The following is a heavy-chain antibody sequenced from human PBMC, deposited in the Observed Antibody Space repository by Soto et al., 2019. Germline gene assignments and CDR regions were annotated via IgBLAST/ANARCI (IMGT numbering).Heavy chain of an antibody. J-gene: IGHJ4*02. V-gene: IGHV4-31*03. CDR2: IYYSGST. D-gene: IGHD1-26*01. CDR1: VGSISSGGYY. CDR3: ARVRGGGPFDD. Sequence: PSETLSLTCTVSVGSISSGGYYWSWIRRHPGKGLEWIGYIYYSGSTYYNPSLKSRVTISVDTSKNQFSLKLSSVAAADTAVYYCARVRGGGPFDDWGQGTLVTVSS.